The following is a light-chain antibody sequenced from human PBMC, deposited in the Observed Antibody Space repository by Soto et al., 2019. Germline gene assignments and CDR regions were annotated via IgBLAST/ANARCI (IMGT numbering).Light chain of an antibody. CDR1: QDIFSY. CDR2: AAS. Sequence: DIPLTQSPSFLSASVGDRVTITCRASQDIFSYLAWYQQRPGKAPKRLIYAASTLQSGVPSRFSGSGSGTEFTLTITSLQPEDFATYYCQQLNSYPPLTFGGGTKVEIK. V-gene: IGKV1-9*01. CDR3: QQLNSYPPLT. J-gene: IGKJ4*01.